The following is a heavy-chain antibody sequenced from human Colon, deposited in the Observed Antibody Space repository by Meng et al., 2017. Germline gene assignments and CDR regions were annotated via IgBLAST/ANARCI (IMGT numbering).Heavy chain of an antibody. CDR2: IYLSGSP. J-gene: IGHJ4*02. Sequence: QVELEASGPGLVGPSGTLSLTCAGSGGSISSSNDWSWVRQPPGKGLEWIGQIYLSGSPSYNPSLESRVTISVDKSKNQLSLRLTSVTAADTAIYYCARHGGWHFDYWGQGTLVTVSS. D-gene: IGHD6-19*01. CDR3: ARHGGWHFDY. V-gene: IGHV4-4*02. CDR1: GGSISSSND.